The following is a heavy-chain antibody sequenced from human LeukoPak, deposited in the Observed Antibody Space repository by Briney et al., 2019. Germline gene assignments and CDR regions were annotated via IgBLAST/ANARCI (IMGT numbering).Heavy chain of an antibody. J-gene: IGHJ6*03. CDR2: ISAYNGNT. CDR3: ARDQRGRIVVVPAASNYMDV. Sequence: GASVKVSCKASGYTFTSYGISWVRQAPGQGLEWMGWISAYNGNTNYAQKLQGRVTMTTDTSTSTAYMELRSLRSDDTAVYYCARDQRGRIVVVPAASNYMDVWGKGTTVTVSS. V-gene: IGHV1-18*01. D-gene: IGHD2-2*01. CDR1: GYTFTSYG.